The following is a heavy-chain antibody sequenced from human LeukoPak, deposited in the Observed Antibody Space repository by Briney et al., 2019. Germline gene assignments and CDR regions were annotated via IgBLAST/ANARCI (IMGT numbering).Heavy chain of an antibody. Sequence: GSLRLSCTASGFTFGDYAMSWVRQPPGKGLEWIGEINHSGSTNYNPSLKSRVTISVDTSKNQFSLKLSSVTAADTAVYYCARGRRRGYYMDVWGKGTTVTVSS. CDR1: GFTFGDYA. V-gene: IGHV4-34*01. CDR2: INHSGST. J-gene: IGHJ6*03. CDR3: ARGRRRGYYMDV.